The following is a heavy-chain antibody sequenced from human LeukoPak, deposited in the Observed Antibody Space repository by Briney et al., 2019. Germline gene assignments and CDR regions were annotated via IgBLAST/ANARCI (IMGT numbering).Heavy chain of an antibody. Sequence: SETLSLTCTVSGGSIRSSYYYWGWIRQPPGKGLEWIGSIYDSGSTYYNPSLKSRVTISVDTSKNQFSLKLSSVTAADTAVYYCASIERRDGYNLPDYWGQGTLVTVSS. D-gene: IGHD5-24*01. J-gene: IGHJ4*02. CDR2: IYDSGST. CDR1: GGSIRSSYYY. V-gene: IGHV4-39*01. CDR3: ASIERRDGYNLPDY.